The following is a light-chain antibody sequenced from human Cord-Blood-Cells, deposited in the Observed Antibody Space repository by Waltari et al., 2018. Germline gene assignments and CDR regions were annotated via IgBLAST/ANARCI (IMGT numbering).Light chain of an antibody. J-gene: IGKJ2*01. CDR2: GAS. Sequence: EIVLTQSPGTPSLSPGERATLSCRASQSVSSSYLAWYQQKPGQAPRLLIYGASSRATGIPDSFSGSGSGTDFTLTISRLEPEDFAVYYCQQYGSSPYTFGQGTKLEIK. CDR1: QSVSSSY. V-gene: IGKV3-20*01. CDR3: QQYGSSPYT.